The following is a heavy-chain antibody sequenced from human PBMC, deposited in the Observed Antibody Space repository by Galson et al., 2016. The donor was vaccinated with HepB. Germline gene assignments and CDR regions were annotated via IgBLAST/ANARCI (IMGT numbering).Heavy chain of an antibody. CDR1: GFIFSSSV. D-gene: IGHD5-12*01. CDR3: AKASGYSNTWLNF. CDR2: TSNLVDST. Sequence: SLRLSCAASGFIFSSSVMSWVRQAPEKGLEWVLVTSNLVDSTYYADSVKGRFTISRDNSRNTLYLQMNSLRAEDTAVYYCAKASGYSNTWLNFWGQGTLVTVSS. V-gene: IGHV3-23*01. J-gene: IGHJ5*01.